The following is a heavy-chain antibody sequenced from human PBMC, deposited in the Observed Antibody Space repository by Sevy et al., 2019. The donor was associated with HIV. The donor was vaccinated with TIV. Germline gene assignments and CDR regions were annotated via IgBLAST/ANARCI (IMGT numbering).Heavy chain of an antibody. CDR3: AKRGGSGSYYFDN. CDR1: GFTFSSYV. Sequence: GGSLRLSCAASGFTFSSYVMSWVRQAPGKGLEWVSSITGSSDSTFYADSVKGRFTISRDNSRSTLDLQMNSLRAGDTAVYYCAKRGGSGSYYFDNWGQGTLVTVSS. J-gene: IGHJ4*02. D-gene: IGHD6-19*01. CDR2: ITGSSDST. V-gene: IGHV3-23*01.